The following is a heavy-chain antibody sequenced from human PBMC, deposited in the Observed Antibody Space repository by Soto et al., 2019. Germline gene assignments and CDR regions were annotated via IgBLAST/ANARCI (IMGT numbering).Heavy chain of an antibody. CDR1: GFTFSSYS. CDR2: ISSSSSTI. J-gene: IGHJ5*02. D-gene: IGHD6-13*01. Sequence: EVQLVESGGGLVQPGGSLRLSCAASGFTFSSYSMNWVRQAPGKGLEWVSYISSSSSTIYYAYSVKGRFTISRHNAKNSLYLQMNSLRAEDTAVYYCARHPERIAQIGWFDPWGQGTLVTVSS. CDR3: ARHPERIAQIGWFDP. V-gene: IGHV3-48*01.